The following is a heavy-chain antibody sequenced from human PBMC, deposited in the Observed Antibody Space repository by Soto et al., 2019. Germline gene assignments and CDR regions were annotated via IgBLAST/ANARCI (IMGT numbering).Heavy chain of an antibody. V-gene: IGHV4-61*01. D-gene: IGHD6-13*01. J-gene: IGHJ4*02. CDR1: GGSVSSGSYY. Sequence: PSETLSLTCAVSGGSVSSGSYYWSWIRQPPGKGLEWIGYIYYSGSTNYNPSLKSRVTISVDTSKNQFSLKLSSVTAADTAVYYCTAAGTKYYFDYWGQGTLVTVSS. CDR2: IYYSGST. CDR3: TAAGTKYYFDY.